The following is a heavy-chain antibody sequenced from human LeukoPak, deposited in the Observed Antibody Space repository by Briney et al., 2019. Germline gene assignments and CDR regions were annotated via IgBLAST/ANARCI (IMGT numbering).Heavy chain of an antibody. CDR3: AIDWQYYYDSSRGGRLGY. CDR1: GDTFTIYY. CDR2: INPSGGST. V-gene: IGHV1-46*01. Sequence: ASLKDSSKPSGDTFTIYYLHWGRRSPVQRREWLGIINPSGGSTRYAPTFQDRVTMTKDTSTSTVYIELSSLRSEDTALYYCAIDWQYYYDSSRGGRLGYWGQGTLVTVSS. D-gene: IGHD3-22*01. J-gene: IGHJ4*02.